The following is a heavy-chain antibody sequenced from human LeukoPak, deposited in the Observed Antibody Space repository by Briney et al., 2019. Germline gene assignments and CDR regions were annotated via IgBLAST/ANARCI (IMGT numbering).Heavy chain of an antibody. CDR3: ETQRVSYYYDSSGYSLPFDY. D-gene: IGHD3-22*01. Sequence: SVKVSCKASGYTFTGYYMHWVRQAPGQGLKWMGRINPNSGGTNYAQKFQGRVTMTRDTSISTAYMELSRLRSDDTAVYYCETQRVSYYYDSSGYSLPFDYWGQGTLVTVSS. J-gene: IGHJ4*02. CDR2: INPNSGGT. CDR1: GYTFTGYY. V-gene: IGHV1-2*06.